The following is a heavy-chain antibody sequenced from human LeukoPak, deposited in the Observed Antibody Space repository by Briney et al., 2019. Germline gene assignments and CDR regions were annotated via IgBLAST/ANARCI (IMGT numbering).Heavy chain of an antibody. J-gene: IGHJ4*02. V-gene: IGHV3-30*03. D-gene: IGHD3-10*01. CDR2: ISYDGSNK. CDR1: GFTFSSYG. CDR3: ATLRFGSGSYYADY. Sequence: GGSLRLSCAASGFTFSSYGMHWVRQAPGKGLEWVSIISYDGSNKYYADSVKGRFTISRDNSQSTLYLQMNSLRTEDTAIYFCATLRFGSGSYYADYWGQGTLVTVSS.